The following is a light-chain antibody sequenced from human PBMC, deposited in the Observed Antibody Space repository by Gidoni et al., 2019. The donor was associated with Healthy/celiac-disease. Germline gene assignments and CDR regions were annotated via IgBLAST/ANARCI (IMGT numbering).Light chain of an antibody. Sequence: SYELTHPPSVPVSPGQTARLTCSGDALPKQYAYWYQQKPGQAPVLVIYKDSERPSGIPERFSGSSSGTTVTLTISGVQAEDEADYYCQSADSSGTHVVFGGGTKLTVL. V-gene: IGLV3-25*03. CDR1: ALPKQY. CDR3: QSADSSGTHVV. CDR2: KDS. J-gene: IGLJ2*01.